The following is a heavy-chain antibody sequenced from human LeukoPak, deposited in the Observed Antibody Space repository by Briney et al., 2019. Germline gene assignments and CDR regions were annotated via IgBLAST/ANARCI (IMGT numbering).Heavy chain of an antibody. CDR1: GFTFSDYY. J-gene: IGHJ4*02. CDR3: ASWGRYDFDKYATSY. V-gene: IGHV4-34*01. Sequence: GSLRLSCAASGFTFSDYYMTWLRQAPGKGLEWIGNFHSSGKTYYSPSLKSRVTIAVDTSKDQFSLKLTSVTATDTAVYYCASWGRYDFDKYATSYWGQGTLVTVSS. CDR2: FHSSGKT. D-gene: IGHD1-20*01.